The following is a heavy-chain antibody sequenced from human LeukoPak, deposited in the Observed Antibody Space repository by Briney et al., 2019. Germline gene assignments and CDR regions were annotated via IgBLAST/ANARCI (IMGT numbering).Heavy chain of an antibody. CDR3: AREGVSVTNFDY. CDR2: INPSGST. V-gene: IGHV4-34*01. J-gene: IGHJ4*02. Sequence: PSETLSLTCAVYGETFSGYYWSWIRQTPGKGLEWIGEINPSGSTNYNPSLKSRVTISVDTSKNQFSLKLNSVTAADTAIYYCAREGVSVTNFDYWGQGTLVTVSS. CDR1: GETFSGYY. D-gene: IGHD5/OR15-5a*01.